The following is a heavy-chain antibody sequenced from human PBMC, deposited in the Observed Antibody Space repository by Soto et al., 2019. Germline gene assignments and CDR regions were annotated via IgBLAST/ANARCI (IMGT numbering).Heavy chain of an antibody. J-gene: IGHJ4*02. CDR1: GYTFTSYY. Sequence: GASVKVSCKASGYTFTSYYVHWVRQAPGQGLEWMGWISAYNGNTNYAQKLQGRVTMTTDTSTSTAYMELRSLRSDDTAVYYCARVGGSGSYYNGYFDYWGQGTLVTVSS. V-gene: IGHV1-18*04. CDR3: ARVGGSGSYYNGYFDY. D-gene: IGHD3-10*01. CDR2: ISAYNGNT.